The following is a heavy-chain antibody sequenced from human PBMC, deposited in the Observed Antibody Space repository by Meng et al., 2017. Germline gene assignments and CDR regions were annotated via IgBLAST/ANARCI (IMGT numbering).Heavy chain of an antibody. CDR3: ARDYAGSGYYSLGYYFDY. D-gene: IGHD3-22*01. V-gene: IGHV1-46*01. CDR1: GYTFTSYY. Sequence: QVQLVQSGAEVKKPGAQVKVSCKASGYTFTSYYMHWVRQAPGQGLEWMGIINPSGGSTSYAQKFQGRVTMTRDTSASTVYMELSSLRSEDTAVYYCARDYAGSGYYSLGYYFDYWGQGTLVTVSS. J-gene: IGHJ4*02. CDR2: INPSGGST.